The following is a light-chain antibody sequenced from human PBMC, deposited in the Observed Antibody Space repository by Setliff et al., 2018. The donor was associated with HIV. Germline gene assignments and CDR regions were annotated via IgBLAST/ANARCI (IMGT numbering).Light chain of an antibody. J-gene: IGLJ3*02. V-gene: IGLV1-51*01. CDR2: DTH. CDR1: SSNIGDNF. CDR3: GTWDTSLSGVV. Sequence: QSVLTQPPSVSAAPGQKVTISCSGSSSNIGDNFVSWYVQLPGTAPKLLIYDTHRRPSGIPDRFSGSKSGTSATLSITGLQTGDEADYYCGTWDTSLSGVVFGGGTK.